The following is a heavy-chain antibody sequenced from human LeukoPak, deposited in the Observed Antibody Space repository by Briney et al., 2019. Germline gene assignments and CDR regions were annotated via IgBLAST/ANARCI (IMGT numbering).Heavy chain of an antibody. CDR3: AREGDSAGWYRPAFRLIDY. CDR2: NSGYNAET. J-gene: IGHJ4*02. V-gene: IGHV1-18*01. CDR1: GYTFTSYG. D-gene: IGHD6-19*01. Sequence: ASVKVSCKTSGYTFTSYGLYWVRQAPGQGLEWMGWNSGYNAETNYARKFQGRVTMTTDTSTTTAYMELTSLASDDTALYYCAREGDSAGWYRPAFRLIDYWGQGTMVTVSS.